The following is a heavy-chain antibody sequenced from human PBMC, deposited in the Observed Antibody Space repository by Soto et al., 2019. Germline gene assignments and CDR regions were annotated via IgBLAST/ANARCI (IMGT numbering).Heavy chain of an antibody. J-gene: IGHJ5*02. Sequence: SVKVSCKASGGTFSSYTISWVRQAPGQGLEWMGRIIPILGIANYAQKFQGRVTITADKSTSTAYMELSSLRSEDTAVYYCARATDIYSSSSYWFDPSGQRTLVTVSS. CDR1: GGTFSSYT. V-gene: IGHV1-69*02. D-gene: IGHD6-6*01. CDR3: ARATDIYSSSSYWFDP. CDR2: IIPILGIA.